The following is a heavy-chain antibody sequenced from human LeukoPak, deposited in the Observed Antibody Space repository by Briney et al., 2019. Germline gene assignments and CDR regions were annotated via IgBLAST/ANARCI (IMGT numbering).Heavy chain of an antibody. CDR2: IYTSGST. CDR1: GGSISSYY. V-gene: IGHV4-4*07. D-gene: IGHD6-13*01. J-gene: IGHJ5*02. CDR3: ARHAETAAAGIPYNWFDP. Sequence: SETLSLTCTVSGGSISSYYWSWIRQPAGKGLEWIGRIYTSGSTNYNPSLKSRVTMSVDTSKNQFSLKLSSVTAADTAVYYCARHAETAAAGIPYNWFDPWGQGTLVIVSS.